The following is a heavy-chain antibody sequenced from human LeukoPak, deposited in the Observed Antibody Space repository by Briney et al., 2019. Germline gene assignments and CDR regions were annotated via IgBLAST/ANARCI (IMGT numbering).Heavy chain of an antibody. D-gene: IGHD2-2*03. Sequence: RGSLRLSCAASGFTFSSYAMSWVRPAPGKGLEWVSVISGSGGSTYSADSVKGRFTISRDNAKSTLYVQMNNQRAEDTAVYYCARVDPKAPGDYSWGRGTLVTVSS. CDR2: ISGSGGST. V-gene: IGHV3-23*01. J-gene: IGHJ4*02. CDR1: GFTFSSYA. CDR3: ARVDPKAPGDYS.